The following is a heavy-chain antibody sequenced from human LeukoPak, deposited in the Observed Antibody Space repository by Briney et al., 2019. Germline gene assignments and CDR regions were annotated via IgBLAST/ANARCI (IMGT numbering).Heavy chain of an antibody. D-gene: IGHD3-10*01. CDR1: GGSISSYY. V-gene: IGHV4-59*08. CDR3: ARAGSDRKPRLFDY. J-gene: IGHJ4*02. Sequence: SETLSLTCTVSGGSISSYYWSWIRQPAGKGLEWIGYIYYSGSTNYNPSLKSRVTISVDTSKNQFSLKLSSVTAADTAVYYCARAGSDRKPRLFDYWGQGTLVTVSS. CDR2: IYYSGST.